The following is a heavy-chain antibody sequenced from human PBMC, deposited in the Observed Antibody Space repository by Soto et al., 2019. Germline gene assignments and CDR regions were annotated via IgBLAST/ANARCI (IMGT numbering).Heavy chain of an antibody. D-gene: IGHD3-10*01. CDR3: ARQTSESAFEI. V-gene: IGHV3-7*03. CDR2: IKKDGSEK. Sequence: EVQLVESGGGLVQPGGSLRLSCAASGFTFSTYWMSWVRQAPGKGLEWVANIKKDGSEKLYMDSVKGRFIISRDNARNSLYLQMNSLRAEDTAVYHCARQTSESAFEIWGQGTMFTVSS. J-gene: IGHJ3*02. CDR1: GFTFSTYW.